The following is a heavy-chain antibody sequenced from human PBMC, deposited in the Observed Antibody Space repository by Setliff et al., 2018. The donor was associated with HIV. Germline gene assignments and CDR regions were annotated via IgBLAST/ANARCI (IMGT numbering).Heavy chain of an antibody. J-gene: IGHJ4*02. CDR3: GRDVVLGSGSIDS. Sequence: LRLSCAASGFTFSAYGMHWVRQAPGKGLEWVAFIRYDGSNKYYADSAKGRFTISRDNSKNTLYLHMNSLRAEDTAVYYCGRDVVLGSGSIDSWGQGTLVTVSS. CDR1: GFTFSAYG. CDR2: IRYDGSNK. D-gene: IGHD3-10*01. V-gene: IGHV3-30*02.